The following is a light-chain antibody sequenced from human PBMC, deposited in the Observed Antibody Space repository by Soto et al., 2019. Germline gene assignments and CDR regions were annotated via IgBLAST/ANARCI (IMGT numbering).Light chain of an antibody. J-gene: IGKJ1*01. CDR1: QSIANN. CDR3: QQYNDWPPWT. V-gene: IGKV3-15*01. Sequence: EIVMTQSPASLSASPGERITLSCKASQSIANNLAWHQQKPGQAPRLLMYGASTRAADIPARFSGSGSGTEFSLTIRSLQSEDFAIYYCQQYNDWPPWTFGQGTKVDIK. CDR2: GAS.